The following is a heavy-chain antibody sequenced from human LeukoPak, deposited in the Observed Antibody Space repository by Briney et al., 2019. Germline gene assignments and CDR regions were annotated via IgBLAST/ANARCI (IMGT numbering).Heavy chain of an antibody. J-gene: IGHJ4*02. CDR2: ISSSGSTI. Sequence: GGSLRLSCAASGFTFSSYGMSWIRQAPEKGLEWVSYISSSGSTIYYADSVKGRFTISRDNAKNSLYLQMNSLRVEDTAVYYCAGDTAMVKPFDYWGQGTLVTVSS. V-gene: IGHV3-48*04. CDR1: GFTFSSYG. CDR3: AGDTAMVKPFDY. D-gene: IGHD5-18*01.